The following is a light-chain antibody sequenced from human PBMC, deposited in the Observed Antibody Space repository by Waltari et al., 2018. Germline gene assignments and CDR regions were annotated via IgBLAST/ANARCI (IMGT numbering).Light chain of an antibody. CDR3: MQGTHWPLT. Sequence: DVVLPQSPLSLPVTLGQPASISCRSSQSLVYSDGHTYLNWFQQRPGHSPRRLIYKVSNRDSGVPDRFSGSGSGTDFTLKISRVEAEDVGVYYCMQGTHWPLTFGGGTKVEIK. J-gene: IGKJ4*01. CDR1: QSLVYSDGHTY. V-gene: IGKV2-30*01. CDR2: KVS.